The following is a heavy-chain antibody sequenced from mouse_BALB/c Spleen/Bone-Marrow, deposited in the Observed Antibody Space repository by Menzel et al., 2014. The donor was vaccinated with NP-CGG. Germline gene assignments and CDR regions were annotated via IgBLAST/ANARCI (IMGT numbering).Heavy chain of an antibody. CDR3: ARRKSGKGYFDY. Sequence: QVQLKESGPGLVKPSQSLSITCTVSGFSLTSYGVHWVRQSPGKGLERLGVIWSGGSTDYNAAFISRLSISKDNSKSQVFFKMNSLQANDTAIYYCARRKSGKGYFDYWGQGTTLTVSS. CDR1: GFSLTSYG. CDR2: IWSGGST. D-gene: IGHD1-3*01. V-gene: IGHV2-2*02. J-gene: IGHJ2*01.